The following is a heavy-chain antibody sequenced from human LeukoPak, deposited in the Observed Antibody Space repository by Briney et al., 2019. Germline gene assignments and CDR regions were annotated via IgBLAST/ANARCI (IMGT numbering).Heavy chain of an antibody. CDR3: AKGPAMGATFDY. D-gene: IGHD1-26*01. Sequence: GGSLRLSCAASGFTFDDYAMHWVRHASGKGLEWVSGISWNSGSIGYADSVKGRFTISRDNAKNSLYLQMNSLRAEDTALYYCAKGPAMGATFDYWGQGTLVTVSS. V-gene: IGHV3-9*01. J-gene: IGHJ4*02. CDR1: GFTFDDYA. CDR2: ISWNSGSI.